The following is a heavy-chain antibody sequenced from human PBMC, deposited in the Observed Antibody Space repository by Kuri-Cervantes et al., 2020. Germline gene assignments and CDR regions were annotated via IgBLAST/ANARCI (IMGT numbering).Heavy chain of an antibody. CDR1: GFTFSSYS. D-gene: IGHD1-26*01. J-gene: IGHJ4*02. CDR3: ARKYSGSYNGVSDY. Sequence: LSLTCAASGFTFSSYSMYWVRQAPGKGLEWVSYISSSNSTIYYADSVKGRFTISRDNAKNSLYLQMNSLRAEDTAVYYCARKYSGSYNGVSDYWGQGTLVTVSS. CDR2: ISSSNSTI. V-gene: IGHV3-48*01.